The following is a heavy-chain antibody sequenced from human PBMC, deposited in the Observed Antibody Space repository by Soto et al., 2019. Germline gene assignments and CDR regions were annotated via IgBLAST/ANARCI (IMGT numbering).Heavy chain of an antibody. D-gene: IGHD3-16*02. Sequence: PGESLKISCKGSGDSFTSYWIGWVRQMPGKGLEWMGIIYPGDSDTRYSPSFQGQVTISADKSISTAYLQWSSLKASDTAMYYCARPPTYDYIWGSYRWDAFDIWGQGTTVTGSS. CDR3: ARPPTYDYIWGSYRWDAFDI. CDR1: GDSFTSYW. J-gene: IGHJ3*02. V-gene: IGHV5-51*01. CDR2: IYPGDSDT.